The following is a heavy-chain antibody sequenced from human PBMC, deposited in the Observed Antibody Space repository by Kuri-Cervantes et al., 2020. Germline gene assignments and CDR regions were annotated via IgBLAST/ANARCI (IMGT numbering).Heavy chain of an antibody. J-gene: IGHJ5*02. CDR3: ARGLRHNVLRYFDWLLSLGWFDP. CDR1: GYTFTSYY. V-gene: IGHV1-8*02. CDR2: MNPNSGNT. Sequence: ASVKVSCKASGYTFTSYYMHWVRQAPGQGLEWMGWMNPNSGNTGYAQKFQGRVTMTRNTSISTAYMELSSLRSEDTAVYYCARGLRHNVLRYFDWLLSLGWFDPWGQGTLVTVSS. D-gene: IGHD3-9*01.